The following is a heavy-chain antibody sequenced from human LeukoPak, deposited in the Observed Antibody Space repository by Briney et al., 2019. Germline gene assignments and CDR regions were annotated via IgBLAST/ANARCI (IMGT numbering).Heavy chain of an antibody. D-gene: IGHD2-2*01. CDR3: AKVGEYQLLLYAFDM. CDR1: GFTFSSYA. V-gene: IGHV3-23*01. CDR2: ISGSGGST. Sequence: GGSLRLSCAASGFTFSSYAMSWVRQAPGKGLEWVSAISGSGGSTYYADSVKGRFTISRDNAKNSLYLQMSSLRAEDTAVYYCAKVGEYQLLLYAFDMWGQGTMVTVSS. J-gene: IGHJ3*02.